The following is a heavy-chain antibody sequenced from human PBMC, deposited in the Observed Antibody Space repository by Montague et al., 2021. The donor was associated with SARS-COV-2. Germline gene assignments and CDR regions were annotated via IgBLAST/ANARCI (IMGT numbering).Heavy chain of an antibody. CDR2: INQDGSEE. Sequence: SLRLSCAASGFTFNTYWMNWVRQAPGKGLEWVANINQDGSEEYYVGSVEGRFTISRDNAKNSLDLQMNSLRVDDTAVYYCARRKRSAGAMDVWGLGALVTVSS. CDR3: ARRKRSAGAMDV. D-gene: IGHD2-8*01. V-gene: IGHV3-7*01. CDR1: GFTFNTYW. J-gene: IGHJ4*02.